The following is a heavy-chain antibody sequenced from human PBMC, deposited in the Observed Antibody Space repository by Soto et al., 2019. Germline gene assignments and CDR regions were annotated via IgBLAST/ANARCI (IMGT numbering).Heavy chain of an antibody. Sequence: GASVKVSCKASGYTFTGYYMHWVRQAPVQGLEWMGWIKPNNGGTNYPQKFQGRVTMTRDTSISIGYVELSRLRSDDTAVYYCASQSPITGSIDYWGQGTLVTVSS. CDR2: IKPNNGGT. V-gene: IGHV1-2*02. CDR1: GYTFTGYY. CDR3: ASQSPITGSIDY. J-gene: IGHJ4*02. D-gene: IGHD1-20*01.